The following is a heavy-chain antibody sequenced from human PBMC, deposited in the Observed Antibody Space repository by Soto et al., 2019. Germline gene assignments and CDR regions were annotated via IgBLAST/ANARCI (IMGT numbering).Heavy chain of an antibody. V-gene: IGHV1-69*02. Sequence: QVQLVQSGTEVKKPGSSVKVSCKASGGTFRNYPINWVRQAPGQGLEWMGSIFPLTDIPDYAQNFQARLTIIADKSTCTAYMELSSLTSDDTAMYFCARGPLVVLNYFESWGQGTLVTVSS. CDR2: IFPLTDIP. CDR1: GGTFRNYP. J-gene: IGHJ4*02. CDR3: ARGPLVVLNYFES.